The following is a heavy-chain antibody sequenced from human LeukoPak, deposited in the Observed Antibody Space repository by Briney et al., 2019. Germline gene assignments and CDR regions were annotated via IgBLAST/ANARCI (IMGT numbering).Heavy chain of an antibody. CDR1: GGSISSYY. Sequence: SETLSLTCTVSGGSISSYYRSWIRQPAGKGLEWIGRIYTSGSTNYNPSLKSRVSLSLDTSKNQFFLDLTSVTAADTAVYYCARSFTDNFFFENWGQGTLVTVSS. CDR2: IYTSGST. V-gene: IGHV4-4*07. CDR3: ARSFTDNFFFEN. D-gene: IGHD1-1*01. J-gene: IGHJ4*02.